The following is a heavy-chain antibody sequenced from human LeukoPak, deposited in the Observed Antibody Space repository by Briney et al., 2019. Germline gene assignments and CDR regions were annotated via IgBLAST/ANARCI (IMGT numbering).Heavy chain of an antibody. CDR1: GFTFSKHG. D-gene: IGHD2-15*01. CDR3: AKDINSHCRGDCSDY. Sequence: GGSLRLSCAASGFTFSKHGMHWVRQAPGKGPEWVAFIRNDGSNKYYRDSVKGRFTISGDNSKNTVDLQMNSLRAEDTAVYYCAKDINSHCRGDCSDYWGQGTLVIVSS. J-gene: IGHJ4*02. CDR2: IRNDGSNK. V-gene: IGHV3-30*02.